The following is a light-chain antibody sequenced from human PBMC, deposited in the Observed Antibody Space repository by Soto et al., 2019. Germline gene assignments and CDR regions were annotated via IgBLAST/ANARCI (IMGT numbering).Light chain of an antibody. CDR1: QSVTTF. Sequence: EIVLTQSPATLSLSPGERATLSCRASQSVTTFLAWYQQKPGQAPRLLIYDASDRAPGIPARFSGSGSATDFTLTIINLEPEDFAVYYCQQRSNWPPSITFGQGTRLEIK. CDR2: DAS. V-gene: IGKV3-11*01. CDR3: QQRSNWPPSIT. J-gene: IGKJ5*01.